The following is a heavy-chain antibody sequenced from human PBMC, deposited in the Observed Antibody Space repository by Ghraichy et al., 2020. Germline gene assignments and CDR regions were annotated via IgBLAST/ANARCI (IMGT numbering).Heavy chain of an antibody. J-gene: IGHJ4*02. CDR1: GFTFSSYA. D-gene: IGHD3-9*01. V-gene: IGHV3-23*01. CDR2: ISGSGGST. Sequence: GGSLRLSCAASGFTFSSYAMSWVRQAPGKGLEWVSAISGSGGSTYYADSVKGRFTISRDNSKNTLYLQMNSLRAEDTAVYYCAKDTPPDILTGYYYFDYWGQGTLVTVSS. CDR3: AKDTPPDILTGYYYFDY.